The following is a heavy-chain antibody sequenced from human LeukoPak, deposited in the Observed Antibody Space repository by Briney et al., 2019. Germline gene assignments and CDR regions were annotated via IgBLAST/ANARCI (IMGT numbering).Heavy chain of an antibody. CDR2: LNGSGGST. D-gene: IGHD3-22*01. CDR1: GFTFSGYA. CDR3: ARCFRGGSSGYYPLDY. J-gene: IGHJ4*02. V-gene: IGHV3-23*01. Sequence: GGSLRLSSAASGFTFSGYAMSWVPQAPGKGLEGVSDLNGSGGSTYYADSVKGRFTISRDNSKNTLYLQMNSLRAEDTAVYYCARCFRGGSSGYYPLDYWGQGTLVTVSS.